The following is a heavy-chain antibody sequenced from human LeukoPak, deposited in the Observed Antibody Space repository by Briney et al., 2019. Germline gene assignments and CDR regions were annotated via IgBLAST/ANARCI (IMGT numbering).Heavy chain of an antibody. Sequence: GGSLRLSCAASGFTFSTYVMSWVRQAPGKGLEWVSTVSVSGSSTHYADSVKGRFTISRDNSKNSVSLQMNSLRAEDTAVYYCTKGVSSSWRTSFDFWGQGTLVTVSS. V-gene: IGHV3-23*01. D-gene: IGHD6-13*01. CDR3: TKGVSSSWRTSFDF. CDR1: GFTFSTYV. J-gene: IGHJ4*02. CDR2: VSVSGSST.